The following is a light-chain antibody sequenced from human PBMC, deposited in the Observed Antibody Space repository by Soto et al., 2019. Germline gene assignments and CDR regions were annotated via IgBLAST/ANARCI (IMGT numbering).Light chain of an antibody. J-gene: IGKJ1*01. CDR1: QSVSSY. Sequence: EIVLTQSPATLSLSPGERATLSCRAGQSVSSYLAWYQQKPGQAPRLLIYDASNRATGLPAGFSGSGSGTDFTLTISSLEPEDFAVYYCQQRSNWPRGTFGQGTKVDIK. CDR2: DAS. V-gene: IGKV3-11*01. CDR3: QQRSNWPRGT.